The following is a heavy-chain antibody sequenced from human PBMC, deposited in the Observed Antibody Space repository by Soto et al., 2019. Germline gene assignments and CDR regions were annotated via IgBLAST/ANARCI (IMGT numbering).Heavy chain of an antibody. V-gene: IGHV3-33*01. D-gene: IGHD3-10*02. J-gene: IGHJ4*02. CDR2: IWYDGSNK. CDR3: ARDLGHFDRGGSYFDY. Sequence: QVQLVESGGGVVQPGRSLRLSCTTSGFTFSNYGFHWARQAPGKGLEWVEVIWYDGSNKYYTESVKSRFTISSDDSTNTVYLQMNSLRAEDTAVYYCARDLGHFDRGGSYFDYWGQGTLVTVSS. CDR1: GFTFSNYG.